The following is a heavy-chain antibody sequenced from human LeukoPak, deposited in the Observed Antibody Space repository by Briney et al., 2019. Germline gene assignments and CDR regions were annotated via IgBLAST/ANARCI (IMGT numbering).Heavy chain of an antibody. CDR1: GFTFSSYG. V-gene: IGHV3-30*18. Sequence: GGSLGLSCAASGFTFSSYGMHWVRQAPGKGLEWVAVISYDGSNKYYADSVKGRFTISRDNSKSTLYLQMNSLRAEDTAVYYCAKDQLWDGSSCPTNWGQGTLVTVSS. D-gene: IGHD6-13*01. CDR3: AKDQLWDGSSCPTN. CDR2: ISYDGSNK. J-gene: IGHJ4*02.